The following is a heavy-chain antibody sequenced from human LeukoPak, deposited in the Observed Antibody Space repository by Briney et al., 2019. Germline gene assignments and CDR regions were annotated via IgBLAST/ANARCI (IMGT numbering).Heavy chain of an antibody. CDR1: GFTFSSYS. CDR2: ISIDTTYI. Sequence: GGSLRLSCAASGFTFSSYSMNWVRQAPGKGLEWVSSISIDTTYIYYIDSVKGRFTISRDNAKNSLYLQMNSLRDEDTALYYCARGRPYYYYMDVWGKGTTVSVSS. CDR3: ARGRPYYYYMDV. V-gene: IGHV3-21*01. J-gene: IGHJ6*03.